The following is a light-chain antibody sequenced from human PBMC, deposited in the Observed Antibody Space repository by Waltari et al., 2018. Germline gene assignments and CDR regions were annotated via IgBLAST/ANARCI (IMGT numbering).Light chain of an antibody. Sequence: EIVLTQSPATLSLSPGERATLSCRASQSVSSYLAWYQQKPRPAPRLLIYDASNKATGIPARFSGSGSGTDFTLTISSLEPEDFAVYYCQQRSNWPPTWTFGQGTKVEIK. J-gene: IGKJ1*01. V-gene: IGKV3-11*01. CDR2: DAS. CDR3: QQRSNWPPTWT. CDR1: QSVSSY.